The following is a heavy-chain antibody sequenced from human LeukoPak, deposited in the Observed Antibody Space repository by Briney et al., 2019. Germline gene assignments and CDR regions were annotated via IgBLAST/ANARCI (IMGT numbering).Heavy chain of an antibody. Sequence: GGSLRLSCAASGFTFSSYPMNWVRQAPGKGLEWVSSISSRSDYIYYADSVKGRFTISRDDAKNSLYLQMNSLRAEDTAVYYCARGREDFILVPGTKRKSYYMDVWGKGTTVTVSS. CDR1: GFTFSSYP. V-gene: IGHV3-21*01. J-gene: IGHJ6*03. CDR2: ISSRSDYI. CDR3: ARGREDFILVPGTKRKSYYMDV. D-gene: IGHD2-2*01.